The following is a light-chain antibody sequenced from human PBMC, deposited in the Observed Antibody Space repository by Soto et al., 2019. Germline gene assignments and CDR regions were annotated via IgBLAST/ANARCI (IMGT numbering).Light chain of an antibody. CDR3: QQYDNWPLT. CDR1: QSVSSN. Sequence: IVMTQSPATLSLSPGERATLSCRASQSVSSNLAWYQQRPGQAPRLLIYGASSRATGIPARFSGSGSGTEFTLTISRLQSEDSAVYYCQQYDNWPLTFGGGTKVEIK. V-gene: IGKV3-15*01. J-gene: IGKJ4*01. CDR2: GAS.